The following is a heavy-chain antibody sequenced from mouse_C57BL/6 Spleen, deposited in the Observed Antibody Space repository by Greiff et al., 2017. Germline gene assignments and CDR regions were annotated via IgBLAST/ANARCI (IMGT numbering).Heavy chain of an antibody. D-gene: IGHD2-1*01. CDR1: GYSFTSYY. CDR2: LYPGSGNT. J-gene: IGHJ2*01. V-gene: IGHV1-66*01. Sequence: QVQLQQSGPELVKPGASVKISCKASGYSFTSYYIHWVKQRPGQGLEWIGWLYPGSGNTNYNEKVKGKATLTADTTSSTAYMQLSSLTSEDSAVYYCGAIYYGNYVDYWGQGTTLTVSS. CDR3: GAIYYGNYVDY.